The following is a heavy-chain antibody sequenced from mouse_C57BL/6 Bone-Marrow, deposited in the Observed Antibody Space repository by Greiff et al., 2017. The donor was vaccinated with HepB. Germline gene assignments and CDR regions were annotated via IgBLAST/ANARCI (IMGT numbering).Heavy chain of an antibody. CDR2: IHPNSGST. J-gene: IGHJ4*01. V-gene: IGHV1-64*01. CDR1: GYTFTSYW. Sequence: QVQLQQPGAELVKPGASVKLSCKASGYTFTSYWMHWVKQRPGQGLEWIGMIHPNSGSTNYNEKFKSKATLTVDKSSSTAYMQLSSLTSEDSAVYYCASGVTTVVGAMDYWGQGTSVTVSS. D-gene: IGHD1-1*01. CDR3: ASGVTTVVGAMDY.